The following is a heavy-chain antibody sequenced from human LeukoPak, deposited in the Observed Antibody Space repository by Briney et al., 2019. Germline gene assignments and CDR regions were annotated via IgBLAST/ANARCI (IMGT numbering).Heavy chain of an antibody. CDR2: IGAAGDT. CDR3: VTEVVGCAGGCYSNFEY. CDR1: GFTFSSYD. V-gene: IGHV3-13*01. J-gene: IGHJ4*02. Sequence: PGGSLRLSCTASGFTFSSYDFHWVRQATGKGLEWVAGIGAAGDTYYPASVKGRFTISRENAKNSLYLQMNSLRAGDTAVYYCVTEVVGCAGGCYSNFEYWGQGILVTVSS. D-gene: IGHD2-15*01.